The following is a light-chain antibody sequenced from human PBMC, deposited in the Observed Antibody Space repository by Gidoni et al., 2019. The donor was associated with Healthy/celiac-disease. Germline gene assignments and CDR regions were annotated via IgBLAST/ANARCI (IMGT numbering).Light chain of an antibody. CDR2: DAS. V-gene: IGKV3-11*01. Sequence: EIVLTQSPATLSLSPGERATLACRASQSVSSYLAWYQPKPGQAPRLLIYDASNRATGIPARFSGSGSGTDFTLTISSLEPEDFAVYYCQQRSNGLTFGPGTKVDIK. J-gene: IGKJ3*01. CDR3: QQRSNGLT. CDR1: QSVSSY.